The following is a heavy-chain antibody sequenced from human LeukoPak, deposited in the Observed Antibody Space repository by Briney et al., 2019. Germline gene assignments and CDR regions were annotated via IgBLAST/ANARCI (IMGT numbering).Heavy chain of an antibody. D-gene: IGHD4-17*01. CDR3: AKTPRATLTTNY. J-gene: IGHJ4*02. CDR1: GFTFSSYA. CDR2: ISGSGGST. Sequence: PGGSLRLSCAASGFTFSSYAMSWVRQAPGKGLEWVSAISGSGGSTYYADSVKGRFTISRDNSKNTLYLQMNSLRVEDTAVYYCAKTPRATLTTNYWGEGTRVSVSS. V-gene: IGHV3-23*01.